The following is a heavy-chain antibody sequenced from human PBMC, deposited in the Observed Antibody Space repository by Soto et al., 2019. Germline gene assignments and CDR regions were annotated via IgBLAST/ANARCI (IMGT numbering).Heavy chain of an antibody. J-gene: IGHJ4*02. V-gene: IGHV1-69*02. CDR1: GGTFSSYT. Sequence: SVKVSCKASGGTFSSYTISWVRQAPGQGLEWMGRIIPILGIANYAQKFQGRVTITADKSTSTAYMELGSLRSEDTAVYYCARTGYYDFWSGTKRVGYWGQGTLVTVSS. CDR2: IIPILGIA. D-gene: IGHD3-3*01. CDR3: ARTGYYDFWSGTKRVGY.